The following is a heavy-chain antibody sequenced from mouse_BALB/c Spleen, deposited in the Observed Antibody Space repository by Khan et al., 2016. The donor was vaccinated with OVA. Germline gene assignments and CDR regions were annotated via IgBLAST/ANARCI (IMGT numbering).Heavy chain of an antibody. J-gene: IGHJ3*01. CDR3: ANHLTWSFAY. CDR2: INSDGYYT. V-gene: IGHV5-6*01. Sequence: EVKLVESGGDLVKPGGSLRLSCAASGFTFSTYGMSWVRQFPDKRLEWVATINSDGYYTYYPDTLKGRFTISRNTAENTLYLRMSSLKSEDTAISYCANHLTWSFAYWGHGTLVTVSA. CDR1: GFTFSTYG. D-gene: IGHD1-3*01.